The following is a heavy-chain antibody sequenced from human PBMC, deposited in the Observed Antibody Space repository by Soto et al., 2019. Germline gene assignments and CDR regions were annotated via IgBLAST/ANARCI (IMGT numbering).Heavy chain of an antibody. D-gene: IGHD2-15*01. J-gene: IGHJ5*02. CDR3: AREEGYCSGGSCYDWFDP. Sequence: TWVRQAPGKGLEWIGYIYYSGSTYYNPSLKSRVTISVDTSKNQFSLKLSSVTAADTAVYYCAREEGYCSGGSCYDWFDPWGQGTLVTVSS. CDR2: IYYSGST. V-gene: IGHV4-31*02.